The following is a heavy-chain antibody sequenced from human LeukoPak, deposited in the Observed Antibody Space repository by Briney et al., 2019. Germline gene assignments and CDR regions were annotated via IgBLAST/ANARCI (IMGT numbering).Heavy chain of an antibody. CDR1: GYTFTGYG. CDR3: ARQTGYSSGWSGGFDP. Sequence: GASVKVSCKASGYTFTGYGLSWVRQAPGQGLEWMGWISAYNGNTNYAQKLQGRVTMTTDTSTSTAYMELRSLRSDDTAMYYRARQTGYSSGWSGGFDPWGQGTLVTVSS. D-gene: IGHD6-19*01. V-gene: IGHV1-18*01. J-gene: IGHJ5*02. CDR2: ISAYNGNT.